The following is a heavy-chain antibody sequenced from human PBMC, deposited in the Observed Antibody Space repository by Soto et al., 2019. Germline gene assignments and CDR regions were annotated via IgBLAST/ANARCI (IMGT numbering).Heavy chain of an antibody. Sequence: QVQLQESGPRVMKPSETLSLTCTVSGASIDSDYWNWIRQPPGKGLEWIGYISYSGNTNYNPSLKSRVTISSDTPKNQFSLRLTSVTAADTAVYYCARGWGESSLDSWGQGTLVTVSS. V-gene: IGHV4-59*01. CDR1: GASIDSDY. CDR3: ARGWGESSLDS. D-gene: IGHD3-16*02. J-gene: IGHJ4*02. CDR2: ISYSGNT.